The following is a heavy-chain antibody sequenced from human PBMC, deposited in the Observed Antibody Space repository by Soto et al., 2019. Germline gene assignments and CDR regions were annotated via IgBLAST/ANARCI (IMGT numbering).Heavy chain of an antibody. CDR2: IWYDGNNK. V-gene: IGHV3-33*01. Sequence: GGSLRLSCAASGFTFSSYGMHWVRQAPGKGLEWVAVIWYDGNNKYYADSVKGRFTISRDNSKNTLYLQMNSLRAEDTAVYYCARDRGFGELSRGYFDYWGQGTLVTVSS. CDR1: GFTFSSYG. J-gene: IGHJ4*02. D-gene: IGHD3-10*01. CDR3: ARDRGFGELSRGYFDY.